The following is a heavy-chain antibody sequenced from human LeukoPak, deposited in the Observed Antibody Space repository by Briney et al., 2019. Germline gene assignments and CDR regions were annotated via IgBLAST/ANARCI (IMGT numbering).Heavy chain of an antibody. CDR3: AREYGDYSHYFDY. CDR1: GFTFSNYE. D-gene: IGHD4-17*01. CDR2: ISSSGGTI. Sequence: PGGSLRLSCAGSGFTFSNYEMNWVRQAPGKGLEWVSYISSSGGTIYYADSVKGRFTMSRDNAKTSLYLQMNSLRAEDTALYYCAREYGDYSHYFDYWGQGTLVTVSS. V-gene: IGHV3-48*03. J-gene: IGHJ4*02.